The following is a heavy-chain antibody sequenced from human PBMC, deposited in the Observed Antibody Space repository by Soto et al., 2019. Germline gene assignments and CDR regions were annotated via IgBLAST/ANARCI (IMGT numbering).Heavy chain of an antibody. CDR1: GFAFSSYA. D-gene: IGHD3-22*01. J-gene: IGHJ3*02. CDR3: ATLDYDSSGPIDAFDI. CDR2: ISGSGGST. V-gene: IGHV3-23*01. Sequence: HPGGSLRLSCPASGFAFSSYAMSWVRQAPGKGLEWVSAISGSGGSTYYADSVKGRFTISRDNSKNTLYLQMNSLRAEDTAVYYCATLDYDSSGPIDAFDIWGQGTMVTVSS.